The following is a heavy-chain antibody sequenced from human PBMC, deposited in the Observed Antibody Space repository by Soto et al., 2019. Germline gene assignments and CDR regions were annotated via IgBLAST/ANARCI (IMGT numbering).Heavy chain of an antibody. CDR1: GGSISSSSYY. CDR3: VRLPSSTSDYNWFDP. J-gene: IGHJ5*02. Sequence: PSETLSLTCTVSGGSISSSSYYWGWLRQPPGKGLEWIGSIYYSGSTYYNPSLKSRVTISVDTSKNQFSLKLSSVTAADTAVYYCVRLPSSTSDYNWFDPWGQGTLVTVSS. D-gene: IGHD2-2*01. V-gene: IGHV4-39*01. CDR2: IYYSGST.